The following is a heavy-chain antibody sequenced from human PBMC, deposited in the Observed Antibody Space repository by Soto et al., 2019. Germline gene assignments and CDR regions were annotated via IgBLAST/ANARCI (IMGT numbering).Heavy chain of an antibody. V-gene: IGHV1-18*04. J-gene: IGHJ6*02. D-gene: IGHD6-19*01. CDR1: GYTFTSDG. CDR2: ISAYNGNT. CDR3: ARGHPEQWLVRDDYYYGMDV. Sequence: ASVKVSCKASGYTFTSDGISWVRQAPGQGLEWMGWISAYNGNTNYAQKLQGRVTMTTDTSTSTAYMELRSLRSDDTAVYYCARGHPEQWLVRDDYYYGMDVWGQGTTVTVSS.